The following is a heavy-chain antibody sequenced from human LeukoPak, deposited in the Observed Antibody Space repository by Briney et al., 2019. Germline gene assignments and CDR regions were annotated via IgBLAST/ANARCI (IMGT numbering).Heavy chain of an antibody. J-gene: IGHJ5*02. CDR2: IYFSGTT. Sequence: SETLSLTCSVTGDSITSTSYYWAWIRQPPGKGLEWIGSIYFSGTTNYNPPLQSRVTLSVDTSRNQFSLILSSVTAADTAVYYCARQIRYTYDPNWFHPWSQGALVTVSS. CDR3: ARQIRYTYDPNWFHP. CDR1: GDSITSTSYY. D-gene: IGHD5-12*01. V-gene: IGHV4-39*01.